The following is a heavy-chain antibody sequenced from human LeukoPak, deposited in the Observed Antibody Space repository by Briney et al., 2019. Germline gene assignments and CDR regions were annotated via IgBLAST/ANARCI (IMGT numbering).Heavy chain of an antibody. CDR3: ASTLRGGYSYGYSWYY. CDR2: IIPIFGTA. J-gene: IGHJ4*02. Sequence: ASVKVSCKASGGTFSSYAISWVRQAPGQGLEWIGGIIPIFGTANYAQKFQGRVTITADESTSTAYMELSSLRSEDTAVYYCASTLRGGYSYGYSWYYWGQGTLVTVSS. D-gene: IGHD5-18*01. CDR1: GGTFSSYA. V-gene: IGHV1-69*13.